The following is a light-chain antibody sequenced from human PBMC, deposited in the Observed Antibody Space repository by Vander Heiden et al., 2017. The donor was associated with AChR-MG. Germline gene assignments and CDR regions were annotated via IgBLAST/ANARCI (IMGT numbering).Light chain of an antibody. V-gene: IGLV2-14*01. CDR2: DVS. J-gene: IGLJ3*02. CDR3: SSYTTSSSLV. Sequence: QSALPQPASVSGSPGESLTISCTGTSRAVGGYNYVSGYQQHPGKAPKLMIYDVSKRPAAVSNRFSGSKSGNTASLTISGLQAEDEADYYCSSYTTSSSLVFGGGTKLTVL. CDR1: SRAVGGYNY.